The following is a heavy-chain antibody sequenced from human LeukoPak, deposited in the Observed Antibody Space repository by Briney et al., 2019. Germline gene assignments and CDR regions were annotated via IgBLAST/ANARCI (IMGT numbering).Heavy chain of an antibody. Sequence: SETLSLTCTVSGGSISSYYWSWIRQPPGKGLEWIGYIYYSGSTNYNPSLKSRVTISVDTSKNQFSLKLSSATAADTAVYYCARAGSSSWSWFDPWGQGTLVTVSS. J-gene: IGHJ5*02. V-gene: IGHV4-59*01. CDR2: IYYSGST. D-gene: IGHD6-13*01. CDR1: GGSISSYY. CDR3: ARAGSSSWSWFDP.